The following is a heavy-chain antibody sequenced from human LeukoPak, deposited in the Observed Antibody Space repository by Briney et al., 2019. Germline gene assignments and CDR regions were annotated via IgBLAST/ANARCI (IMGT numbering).Heavy chain of an antibody. CDR2: IYYSGST. CDR1: GGSVSSGSYS. Sequence: SETLSLTCTVSGGSVSSGSYSWSWIRQPPGKGLEWIGYIYYSGSTNYNPSLKSRVTTSVDTSKNQFSLKLSSVTAADTVVYYCARADYSNYGDAFDIWGQGTMVTVSS. V-gene: IGHV4-61*01. D-gene: IGHD4-11*01. CDR3: ARADYSNYGDAFDI. J-gene: IGHJ3*02.